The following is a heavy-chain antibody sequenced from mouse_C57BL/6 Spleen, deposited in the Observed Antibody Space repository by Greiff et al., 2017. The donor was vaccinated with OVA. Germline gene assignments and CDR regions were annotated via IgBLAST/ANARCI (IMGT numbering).Heavy chain of an antibody. CDR2: FYPGSGSI. Sequence: QVQLKESGAELVKPGASVKLSCKASGYTFTEYTIHWVKQRSGQGLEWIGWFYPGSGSIKYNEKFKDKATLTADKSSSTVYMELSRLTSEDSAVYFWARHETGYYGDYYAMDYWGQGTSVTVSS. D-gene: IGHD2-3*01. V-gene: IGHV1-62-2*01. CDR3: ARHETGYYGDYYAMDY. J-gene: IGHJ4*01. CDR1: GYTFTEYT.